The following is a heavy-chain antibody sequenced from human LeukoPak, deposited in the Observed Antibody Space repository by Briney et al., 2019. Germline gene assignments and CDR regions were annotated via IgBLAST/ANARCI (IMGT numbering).Heavy chain of an antibody. V-gene: IGHV4-34*01. D-gene: IGHD1-26*01. Sequence: KPSETLSLTCAVYGGSFSGYYWSWIRQPPGKGLEWIGEINHSGSTNYNPSLKSRVTISVDTSKNQFSLKLSSVTAADTAVYYCARKVGATNYYYYMDVWGKGTTVTVSS. CDR3: ARKVGATNYYYYMDV. CDR2: INHSGST. J-gene: IGHJ6*03. CDR1: GGSFSGYY.